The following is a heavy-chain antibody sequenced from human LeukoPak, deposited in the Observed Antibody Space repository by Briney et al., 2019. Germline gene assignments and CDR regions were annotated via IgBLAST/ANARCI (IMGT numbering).Heavy chain of an antibody. CDR2: ISGSGGST. D-gene: IGHD3-22*01. V-gene: IGHV3-23*01. CDR3: AKDSDYDSSGYYYVGFDY. CDR1: GFTFSSYA. Sequence: GGSLRLSCAASGFTFSSYAMSWVRQAPGKGLEWVSAISGSGGSTYYADSVKGRFTIPRDNSKNTLYLQMNSLRAEDTAVYYCAKDSDYDSSGYYYVGFDYWGQGTLVTVSS. J-gene: IGHJ4*02.